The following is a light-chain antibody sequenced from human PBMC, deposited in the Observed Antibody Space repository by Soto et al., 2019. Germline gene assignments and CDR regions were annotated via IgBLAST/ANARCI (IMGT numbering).Light chain of an antibody. CDR3: QQRSNWPRT. Sequence: EIVLTQSPATLSLSPGERATLSCRASQSVSSYLAWYQQKPGQAPRLLIYDASNMPTGIPARFSGSGSGTDFTLTISSLEPEDFAVYYCQQRSNWPRTFGQGTKLEIK. V-gene: IGKV3-11*01. CDR2: DAS. CDR1: QSVSSY. J-gene: IGKJ2*01.